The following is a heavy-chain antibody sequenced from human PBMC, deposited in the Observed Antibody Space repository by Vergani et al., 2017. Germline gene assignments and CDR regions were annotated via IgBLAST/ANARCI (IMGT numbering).Heavy chain of an antibody. CDR3: GRRVTMVRGVISKYDAFDI. V-gene: IGHV5-51*03. CDR2: IYPGDSDT. Sequence: EVELVQSGPEMRKPGESLKISCKGSGYSFTSYWIGWVRQMAGKGLEWMGIIYPGDSDTRYSPSFQGQVTISAAKSISTAYLQWSSLKASDTAMYYCGRRVTMVRGVISKYDAFDIWGQGTMVTVSS. J-gene: IGHJ3*02. D-gene: IGHD3-10*01. CDR1: GYSFTSYW.